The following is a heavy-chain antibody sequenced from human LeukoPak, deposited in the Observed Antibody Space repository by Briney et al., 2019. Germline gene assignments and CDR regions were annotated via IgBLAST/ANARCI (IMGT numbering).Heavy chain of an antibody. CDR2: IRSDGSIK. CDR3: AKDEMFSSAWYFDY. Sequence: GGSLRLSCEASGFTFSSYGMHWVRQAPGKGLEWVAFIRSDGSIKYYTESLKGRFTISRDNSKNTLNLQMNSLRAEDTAVYYCAKDEMFSSAWYFDYWGQGTLVTVSS. J-gene: IGHJ4*02. V-gene: IGHV3-30*02. D-gene: IGHD6-19*01. CDR1: GFTFSSYG.